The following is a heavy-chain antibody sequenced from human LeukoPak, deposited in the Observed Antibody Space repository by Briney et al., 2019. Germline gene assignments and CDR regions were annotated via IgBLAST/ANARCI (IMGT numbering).Heavy chain of an antibody. CDR2: INPNSGGT. Sequence: ASVKVSCKASGYTFTGYYMHWVRQAPGQGLEWMGWINPNSGGTNYAQKFQGRVTMTRDTSISTAYMELSRLRSDDTAVYYCARVGIGSSNWYYAFGHWGQGTLVTVSS. CDR3: ARVGIGSSNWYYAFGH. V-gene: IGHV1-2*02. J-gene: IGHJ4*02. D-gene: IGHD6-13*01. CDR1: GYTFTGYY.